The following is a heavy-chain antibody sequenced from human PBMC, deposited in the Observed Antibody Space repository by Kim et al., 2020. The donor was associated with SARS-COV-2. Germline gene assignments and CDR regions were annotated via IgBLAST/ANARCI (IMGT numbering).Heavy chain of an antibody. V-gene: IGHV3-73*01. J-gene: IGHJ6*02. CDR3: TTPTSDFWSGLSGVDV. Sequence: GGSLRLSCAASGFTFSASAIHWVRQASGKGPEWVGRIRSNPNNYATAYAASVKGRFTISRDDSRNTAYLEMNSLKTEDTAVYYCTTPTSDFWSGLSGVDVWGQGTTVTVSS. CDR2: IRSNPNNYAT. CDR1: GFTFSASA. D-gene: IGHD3-3*01.